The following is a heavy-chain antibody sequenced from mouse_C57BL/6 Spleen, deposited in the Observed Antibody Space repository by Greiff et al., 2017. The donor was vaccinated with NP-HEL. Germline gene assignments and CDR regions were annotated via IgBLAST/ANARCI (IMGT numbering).Heavy chain of an antibody. CDR2: INYDGSST. CDR1: GFTFSDYY. D-gene: IGHD4-1*01. CDR3: ARGEAGTGWFAY. V-gene: IGHV5-16*01. J-gene: IGHJ3*01. Sequence: EVKLVESEGGLVQPGSSMKLSCTASGFTFSDYYMAWVRQVPEKGLEWVANINYDGSSTYYLDSLKSRFIISRDNAKNILYLQMSSLKSEDTATYYCARGEAGTGWFAYWGQGTLVTVSA.